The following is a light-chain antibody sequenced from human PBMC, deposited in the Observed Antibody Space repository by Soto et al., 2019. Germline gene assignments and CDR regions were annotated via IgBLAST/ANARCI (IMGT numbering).Light chain of an antibody. J-gene: IGLJ1*01. CDR2: EVT. V-gene: IGLV2-14*01. CDR3: GSYAGSYTWV. CDR1: RSDVGAYNY. Sequence: QSVLTQPASVSGSPGQSIAISCTGTRSDVGAYNYVSWYQQHPGKAPKLMISEVTNRPSGVSDRFSGTKSGNTASLTISGRQAEDEADYYCGSYAGSYTWVFASGTKVTVL.